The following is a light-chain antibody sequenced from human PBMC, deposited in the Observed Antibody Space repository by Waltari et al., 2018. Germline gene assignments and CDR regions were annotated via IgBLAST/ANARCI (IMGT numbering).Light chain of an antibody. J-gene: IGKJ1*01. CDR1: QGISSY. CDR2: GAS. V-gene: IGKV1-17*01. CDR3: LQHNTYPWT. Sequence: DIQMTQSPSSLSASVGDTVTIICRASQGISSYLNWFQQKPGKAPKLLIYGASSLESGVPSRFSGSGSGTEFILTISSLQPEDFAAYYCLQHNTYPWTFGQGP.